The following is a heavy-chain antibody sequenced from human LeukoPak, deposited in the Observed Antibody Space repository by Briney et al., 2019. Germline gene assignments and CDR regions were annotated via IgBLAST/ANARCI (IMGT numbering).Heavy chain of an antibody. J-gene: IGHJ4*02. V-gene: IGHV3-30*02. CDR1: GFTFRSYG. Sequence: GGSLRLSCAASGFTFRSYGMHWVRQAPGKGLEWVAFIRYDGNNKYYADSVKGRFTISRDNSKNTLYLQMNSLRAEDTAVYYCAGPTYDILTGYYNYWGQGTLVTVSS. CDR2: IRYDGNNK. CDR3: AGPTYDILTGYYNY. D-gene: IGHD3-9*01.